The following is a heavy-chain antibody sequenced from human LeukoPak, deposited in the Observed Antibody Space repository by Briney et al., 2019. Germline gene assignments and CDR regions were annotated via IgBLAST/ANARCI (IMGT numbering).Heavy chain of an antibody. CDR1: GGSIRSYY. D-gene: IGHD1-26*01. J-gene: IGHJ5*02. CDR2: IYYSGST. CDR3: ARQEPNWFDP. V-gene: IGHV4-59*08. Sequence: PSETLSLTCTVAGGSIRSYYWSWIRQPPGKGLEWIGYIYYSGSTNYNPSLKSRVTISVDTSKNQFSLKLSSVTAADTAVYYCARQEPNWFDPWGQGTLVTVSS.